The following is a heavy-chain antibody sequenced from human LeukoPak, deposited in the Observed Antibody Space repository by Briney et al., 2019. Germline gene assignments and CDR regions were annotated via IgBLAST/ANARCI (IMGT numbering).Heavy chain of an antibody. Sequence: SVKVSCTASGGTFSSYAISWVRQAPGQGLEWMGGIIPIFGTANYAQKFQGRVTITADESTSTAYMELSSLRSEDTAVYYCARDLLSSGWYKSRWFDPWGQGTLVTVSS. CDR2: IIPIFGTA. J-gene: IGHJ5*02. CDR1: GGTFSSYA. CDR3: ARDLLSSGWYKSRWFDP. V-gene: IGHV1-69*01. D-gene: IGHD6-19*01.